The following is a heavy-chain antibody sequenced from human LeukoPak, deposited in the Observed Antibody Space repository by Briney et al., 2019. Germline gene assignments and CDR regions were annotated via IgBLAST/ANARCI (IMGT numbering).Heavy chain of an antibody. J-gene: IGHJ4*02. D-gene: IGHD3-22*01. CDR1: GGTLSSYA. Sequence: SVKVSCKVSGGTLSSYAISWVRQAPGQGLEWMGRIIPIFGTANYAQKFQGRVTITTDESTSTAYMELSSLRSEDTAVYYCARDHYYYDSSGYDYWGQGTLVTVSS. CDR3: ARDHYYYDSSGYDY. V-gene: IGHV1-69*05. CDR2: IIPIFGTA.